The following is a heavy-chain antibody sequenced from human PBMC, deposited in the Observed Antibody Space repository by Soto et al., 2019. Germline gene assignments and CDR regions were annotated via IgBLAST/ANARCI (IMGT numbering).Heavy chain of an antibody. V-gene: IGHV4-38-2*02. CDR1: GDSISSGSY. D-gene: IGHD6-19*01. J-gene: IGHJ4*03. CDR3: ARVHVMVVAGSTFDY. CDR2: IYHGGTT. Sequence: SETLSLTCTVSGDSISSGSYWGWIRQPPGEGPEWIASIYHGGTTFYNPSLKSRISISVDTSKNQFSLRLTSVTAADTATYYCARVHVMVVAGSTFDYWGPGTLVTISS.